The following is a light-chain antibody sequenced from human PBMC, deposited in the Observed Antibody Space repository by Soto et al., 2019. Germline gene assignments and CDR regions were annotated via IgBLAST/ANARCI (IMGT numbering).Light chain of an antibody. Sequence: QSALTQPASVSGSPEQSVTISCTGTSSDVGSYNLDSWYQQHPGKVPKLMIYEVSKRPSGVSNGFSGAKFGNTASLTISGLQDEDEADYYCCSYAGSGIVIFGGGTKLTVL. CDR1: SSDVGSYNL. CDR3: CSYAGSGIVI. CDR2: EVS. V-gene: IGLV2-23*02. J-gene: IGLJ2*01.